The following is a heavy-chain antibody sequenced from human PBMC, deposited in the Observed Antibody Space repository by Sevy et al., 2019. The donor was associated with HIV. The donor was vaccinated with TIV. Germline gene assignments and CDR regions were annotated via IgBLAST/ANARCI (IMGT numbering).Heavy chain of an antibody. V-gene: IGHV4-59*08. J-gene: IGHJ5*02. Sequence: SETLSLTCTVSGGSISSFDWSWIRQPPGNGLEWIGYIHSSGSTNYNPSLKSRVTISVDTSKNQFSLKLNSVTAADTAVYYCASVGHSTSWDFDPWGQGTLVTVSS. D-gene: IGHD2-2*01. CDR3: ASVGHSTSWDFDP. CDR2: IHSSGST. CDR1: GGSISSFD.